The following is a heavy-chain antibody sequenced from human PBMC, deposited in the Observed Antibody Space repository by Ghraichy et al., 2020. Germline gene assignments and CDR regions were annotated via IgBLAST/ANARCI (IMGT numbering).Heavy chain of an antibody. D-gene: IGHD5-18*01. CDR3: AGRGIQPWLASFDY. CDR1: GFTLSSYA. V-gene: IGHV3-23*01. CDR2: ISGSGGRT. J-gene: IGHJ4*02. Sequence: GGSLRLSCAASGFTLSSYAMSWVRQAPGKGLEWVSAISGSGGRTYYADSVKGRFTISRDNSKNTLYLQMNSLRAEDTAVYYCAGRGIQPWLASFDYWGQGTLVTVSS.